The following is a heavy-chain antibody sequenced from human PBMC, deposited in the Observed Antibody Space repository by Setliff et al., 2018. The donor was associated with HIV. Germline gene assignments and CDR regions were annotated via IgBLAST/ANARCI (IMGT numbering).Heavy chain of an antibody. CDR1: GFTFTSYA. CDR2: ISGSGGST. J-gene: IGHJ4*02. V-gene: IGHV3-23*01. Sequence: GESLKISCAASGFTFTSYAMTWVRQAPGKGLEWVSAISGSGGSTYYADSVKGRFTISRDNSKNTLYLQMNSLRAEDTAVYYCAKDVLVGGTYRLVPDYRGQGTLVTVSS. CDR3: AKDVLVGGTYRLVPDY. D-gene: IGHD3-9*01.